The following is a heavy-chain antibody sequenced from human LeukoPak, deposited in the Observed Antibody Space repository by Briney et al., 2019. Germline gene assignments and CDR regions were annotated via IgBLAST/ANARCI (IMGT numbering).Heavy chain of an antibody. V-gene: IGHV4-31*11. CDR3: AREGRYFDSGYVFDI. D-gene: IGHD3-9*01. CDR2: IYYSGST. CDR1: GGSISSGGYY. J-gene: IGHJ3*02. Sequence: SQTLSLTCAVSGGSISSGGYYWSWIRQHPGRGLEWIGYIYYSGSTYYNPSLKSRITISVDTSKNQFSLKLSSVTPPDTAVYYCAREGRYFDSGYVFDIGGQGTMATVSA.